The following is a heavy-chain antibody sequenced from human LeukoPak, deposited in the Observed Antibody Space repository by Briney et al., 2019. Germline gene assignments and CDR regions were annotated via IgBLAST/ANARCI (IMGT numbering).Heavy chain of an antibody. V-gene: IGHV5-10-1*01. D-gene: IGHD2-21*02. Sequence: GESLKISCQASGYSFSNHGISWVRQMPGKGLEWMGRIDPSDSYTNYNPSFEGHVTISVARSISPAYLPWSSLKASDTAIYYCARPSHCGGDCYFDYWGRGTLVTVSS. CDR3: ARPSHCGGDCYFDY. J-gene: IGHJ4*02. CDR2: IDPSDSYT. CDR1: GYSFSNHG.